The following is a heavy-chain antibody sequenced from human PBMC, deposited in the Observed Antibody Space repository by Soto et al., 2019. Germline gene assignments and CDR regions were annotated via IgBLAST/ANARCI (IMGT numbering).Heavy chain of an antibody. J-gene: IGHJ4*02. CDR1: GFTFSSYG. V-gene: IGHV3-33*01. CDR3: ARDPESSGWYPVPRY. D-gene: IGHD6-19*01. Sequence: QVQLVESGGGVVQPGRSLRLSCAASGFTFSSYGMHWVRQAPGKGLEWVAVIWYDGTNKFYADSVKGRFTISRDNSMNTLYLQMNTLRVEDTAVYYCARDPESSGWYPVPRYWGQGTLVTVSS. CDR2: IWYDGTNK.